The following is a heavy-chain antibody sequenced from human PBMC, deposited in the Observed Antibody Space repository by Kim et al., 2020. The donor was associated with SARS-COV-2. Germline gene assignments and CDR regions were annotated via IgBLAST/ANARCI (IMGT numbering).Heavy chain of an antibody. J-gene: IGHJ4*02. CDR3: ARQGVVYYGSGSLFDY. V-gene: IGHV4-39*01. CDR1: GGSISSSSYY. D-gene: IGHD3-10*01. Sequence: SETLSLTCTVSGGSISSSSYYWGWIRQPPGKGLEWIGSIYYSGSTYYNPSLKSRVTISVDTSKNQFSLKLSSVTAADTAVYYCARQGVVYYGSGSLFDYWSQGTLVTVSS. CDR2: IYYSGST.